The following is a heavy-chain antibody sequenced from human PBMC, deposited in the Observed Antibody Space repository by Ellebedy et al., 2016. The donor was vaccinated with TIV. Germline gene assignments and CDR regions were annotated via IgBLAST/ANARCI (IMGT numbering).Heavy chain of an antibody. CDR2: ISYNGNT. V-gene: IGHV4-59*01. CDR3: ALAGPYFFYGLNV. D-gene: IGHD4-17*01. J-gene: IGHJ4*02. CDR1: GGPITSYY. Sequence: PSETLSLTCAVSGGPITSYYWSWIRQSPGKGLEWIGFISYNGNTNYNPSLKSRVSISVDTSKTRFSLKLTSVTAADAAVYYCALAGPYFFYGLNVWGQGTLVTVPP.